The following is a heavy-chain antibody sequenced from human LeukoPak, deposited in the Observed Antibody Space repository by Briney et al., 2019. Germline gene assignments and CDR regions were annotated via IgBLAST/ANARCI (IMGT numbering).Heavy chain of an antibody. V-gene: IGHV3-23*01. D-gene: IGHD3-10*01. J-gene: IGHJ4*02. CDR1: GFTFSNYA. CDR3: AKETSTYGSSRTFDC. CDR2: SGSGGST. Sequence: PGGSLRLSCAASGFTFSNYAMSWVRQAPGKGLEWVSLSGSGGSTYHADSVKGRFIISRDNSKYTLFLQMNSLRAEDTAVYYCAKETSTYGSSRTFDCWGRGTLVTVSS.